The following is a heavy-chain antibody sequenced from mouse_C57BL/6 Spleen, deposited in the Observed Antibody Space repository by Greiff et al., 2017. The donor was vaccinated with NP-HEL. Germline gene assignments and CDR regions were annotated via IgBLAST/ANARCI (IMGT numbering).Heavy chain of an antibody. V-gene: IGHV1-82*01. Sequence: QVQLQQSGPELVKPGASVKISCMASGYAFSSSWMNWVKQRPGKGLEWIGRIYPGDGDTNYNGKFKGKATLTADKSSSTAYMQLSSLTSEDSAVYFCGLGPYWYFDVWGTGTTVTVSS. CDR3: GLGPYWYFDV. CDR1: GYAFSSSW. J-gene: IGHJ1*03. CDR2: IYPGDGDT. D-gene: IGHD4-1*01.